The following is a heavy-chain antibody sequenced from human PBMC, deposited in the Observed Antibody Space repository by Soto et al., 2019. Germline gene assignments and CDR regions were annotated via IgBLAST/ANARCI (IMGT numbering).Heavy chain of an antibody. CDR3: ARDIKRGSAAVAGRAYYYYAMDV. D-gene: IGHD6-19*01. J-gene: IGHJ6*02. CDR2: ISAYNRNT. CDR1: GYTFTSYG. V-gene: IGHV1-18*01. Sequence: GASVKVSCKASGYTFTSYGISWVRQAPGQGLEWMAWISAYNRNTNYAQKLQGRVTMTTDTSTSTAYMELRSLRSDDTAVYYCARDIKRGSAAVAGRAYYYYAMDVSGQGTTVTVSS.